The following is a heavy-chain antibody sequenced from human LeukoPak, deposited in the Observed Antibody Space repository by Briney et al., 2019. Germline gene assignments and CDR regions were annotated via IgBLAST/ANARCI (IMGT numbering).Heavy chain of an antibody. Sequence: PSETLSLTCTVSGYSISSGYYWGWIRQPPGKGLEWIGSIYHSGSTYYDPSLKSRVTISVDTSKNQFSLKLSSVTAADTAVYYCAREGRYYDSSGYYVGWFDPWGQGTLVTVSS. V-gene: IGHV4-38-2*02. CDR1: GYSISSGYY. J-gene: IGHJ5*02. CDR3: AREGRYYDSSGYYVGWFDP. D-gene: IGHD3-22*01. CDR2: IYHSGST.